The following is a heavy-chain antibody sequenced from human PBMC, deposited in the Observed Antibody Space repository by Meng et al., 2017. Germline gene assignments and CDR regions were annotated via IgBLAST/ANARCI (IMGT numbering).Heavy chain of an antibody. CDR2: ISSSGSTI. CDR1: GFTFSSYE. J-gene: IGHJ6*02. V-gene: IGHV3-48*03. CDR3: ARMRSIAVAGTYYYYGMDV. D-gene: IGHD6-19*01. Sequence: GGSLRLSCAASGFTFSSYEMNWVRQAPGKGLEWVSYISSSGSTIYYADSVKGRFTISRDNAKNSLYLQMNSLRAEDTAVYYCARMRSIAVAGTYYYYGMDVWGQGTTVTVSS.